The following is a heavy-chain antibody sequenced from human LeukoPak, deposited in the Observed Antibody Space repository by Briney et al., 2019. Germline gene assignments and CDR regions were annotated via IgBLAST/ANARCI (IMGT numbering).Heavy chain of an antibody. D-gene: IGHD2-15*01. CDR1: GVAIGSSW. J-gene: IGHJ1*01. CDR3: ATTFPYCSEDNCAL. Sequence: GSLRLSCIASGVAIGSSWMSWVRQSPGKRLEWVANVNPGGSVQNYVDSVTGRFTISRDNAKNSLYLQMNNLRADDTAVYYCATTFPYCSEDNCALGGQGTLVTVSS. V-gene: IGHV3-7*01. CDR2: VNPGGSVQ.